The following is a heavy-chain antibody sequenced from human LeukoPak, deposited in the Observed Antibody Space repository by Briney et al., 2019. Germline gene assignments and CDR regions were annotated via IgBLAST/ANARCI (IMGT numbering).Heavy chain of an antibody. J-gene: IGHJ4*02. CDR3: ARPRDSGYEMKVAPFDY. Sequence: GASVKVSCKASGYTFTGYYMHWVRQAPGQRLEWMGWINAGNGNTKYSQKFQGRVTITRDTSASTAYMELSSLGSEDTAVYYCARPRDSGYEMKVAPFDYWGQGTLVTVSS. CDR2: INAGNGNT. CDR1: GYTFTGYY. D-gene: IGHD5-12*01. V-gene: IGHV1-3*01.